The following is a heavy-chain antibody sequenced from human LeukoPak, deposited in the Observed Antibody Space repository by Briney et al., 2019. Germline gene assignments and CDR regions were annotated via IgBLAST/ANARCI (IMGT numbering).Heavy chain of an antibody. CDR3: AREDSSWYNAFDI. D-gene: IGHD6-13*01. Sequence: SVKVSCKASGGTFSSYAISWVRQAPGQGLEWMGGIIPIFGTANYAQKLQGRVTMTTDTSASTAYMELRSLRSDDTAVYYCAREDSSWYNAFDIWGQGTMVTVSS. CDR1: GGTFSSYA. CDR2: IIPIFGTA. J-gene: IGHJ3*02. V-gene: IGHV1-69*05.